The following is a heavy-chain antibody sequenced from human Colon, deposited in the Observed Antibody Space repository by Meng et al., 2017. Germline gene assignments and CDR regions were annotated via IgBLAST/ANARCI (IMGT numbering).Heavy chain of an antibody. D-gene: IGHD1-26*01. Sequence: GESLKISCAASGFTFSGYAMHWVRQAPGKGLEWVAIISYDGSNKFYADSVKGQFTISRDNSKNTLYLQMNSLRAEDTAVYYCARRQRLMGATITQPGPFDYWGQGTRVTVSS. CDR1: GFTFSGYA. CDR3: ARRQRLMGATITQPGPFDY. J-gene: IGHJ4*02. V-gene: IGHV3-30*01. CDR2: ISYDGSNK.